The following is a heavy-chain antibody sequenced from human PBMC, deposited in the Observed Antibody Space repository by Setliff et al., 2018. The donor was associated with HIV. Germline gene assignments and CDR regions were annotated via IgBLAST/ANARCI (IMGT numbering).Heavy chain of an antibody. J-gene: IGHJ3*02. Sequence: SETLSLTCTVSGGSISSYYWSWIRQPPGKGLEWIGYIYYSGSTNYNPSLKSRVTISVDTSKNQFSLKLSSVTAADTAVYYCARASGGNSVENGFDIWGQGTMVTVSS. D-gene: IGHD1-26*01. CDR2: IYYSGST. CDR1: GGSISSYY. V-gene: IGHV4-59*08. CDR3: ARASGGNSVENGFDI.